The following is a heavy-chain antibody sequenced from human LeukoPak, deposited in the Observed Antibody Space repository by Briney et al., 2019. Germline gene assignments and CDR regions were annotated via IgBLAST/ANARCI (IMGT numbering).Heavy chain of an antibody. Sequence: SETLSLTCTVSGGSISSSRDYWAWLRQPPGKGLEWIANIYYSGSTYYSPSLKSRVTISVDTSKNQFSLKLSSVTAADTAVYYCARARAARQNNWFDPWGQGTLVTVSS. CDR1: GGSISSSRDY. J-gene: IGHJ5*02. V-gene: IGHV4-39*01. D-gene: IGHD6-6*01. CDR2: IYYSGST. CDR3: ARARAARQNNWFDP.